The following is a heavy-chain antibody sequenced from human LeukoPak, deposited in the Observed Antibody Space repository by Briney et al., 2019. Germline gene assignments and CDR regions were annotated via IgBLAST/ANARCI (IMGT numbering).Heavy chain of an antibody. J-gene: IGHJ6*02. Sequence: ASVKVSCKASGYTFTSYGISWVRQAPGQGLEWMGWISAYNGNTNYAQKLQGRVTMTTDTSTSIAYMELSSLRSEDTAAYYCARDHLPHGSGYYYYGMDVWGQGTTVTVSS. V-gene: IGHV1-18*01. CDR1: GYTFTSYG. CDR3: ARDHLPHGSGYYYYGMDV. CDR2: ISAYNGNT. D-gene: IGHD3-10*01.